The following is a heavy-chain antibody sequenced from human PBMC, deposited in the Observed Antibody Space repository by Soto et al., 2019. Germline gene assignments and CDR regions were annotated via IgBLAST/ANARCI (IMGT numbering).Heavy chain of an antibody. J-gene: IGHJ4*02. V-gene: IGHV3-30*18. D-gene: IGHD4-17*01. CDR3: AKDRYTGQDGDFLY. Sequence: QVQLVESGGGVVQPGRSLRLSCAASGFAFDSYGMHWVRQAPGKGLQWVAVISYDGRNKYYADSVKVRFTISRDNSKNTLFLRMDSLRAEDTAVYYCAKDRYTGQDGDFLYWGQGTLVTVSS. CDR1: GFAFDSYG. CDR2: ISYDGRNK.